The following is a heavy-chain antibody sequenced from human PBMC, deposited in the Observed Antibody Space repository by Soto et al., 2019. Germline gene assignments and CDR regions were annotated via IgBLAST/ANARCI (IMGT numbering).Heavy chain of an antibody. CDR1: GYRFTSYW. Sequence: GESLKISCKGSGYRFTSYWIGWVRQMPGKGLEWMGIIYPDDSDTRYSPSFQGQVTISADKSISTAYLQWSSLEAADTALYYCARYAGGIQAHYRYYLDVCGTGSTGT. J-gene: IGHJ6*03. CDR3: ARYAGGIQAHYRYYLDV. D-gene: IGHD5-18*01. V-gene: IGHV5-51*01. CDR2: IYPDDSDT.